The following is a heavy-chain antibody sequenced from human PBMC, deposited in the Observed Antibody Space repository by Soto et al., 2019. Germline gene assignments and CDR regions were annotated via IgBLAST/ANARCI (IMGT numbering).Heavy chain of an antibody. CDR1: GGTFSSYT. V-gene: IGHV1-69*02. Sequence: QVQLVQSGAEVKKPGSSVKVSCKASGGTFSSYTISWVRQAPGQGLEWMGRIIPILGIANYAQKFQGRVTITADKSTSTAYMELSSLRSEDTAVYYCARGRIVATIPGGDWFDPWGQGTLVTVSS. J-gene: IGHJ5*02. CDR2: IIPILGIA. CDR3: ARGRIVATIPGGDWFDP. D-gene: IGHD5-12*01.